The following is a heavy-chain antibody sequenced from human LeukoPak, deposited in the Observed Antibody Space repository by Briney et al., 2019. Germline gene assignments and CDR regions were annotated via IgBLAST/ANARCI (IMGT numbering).Heavy chain of an antibody. CDR1: GGSFSGYY. D-gene: IGHD3-10*01. Sequence: SETLSLTCAVYGGSFSGYYWSWIRQPPGKGLEWIGEINHSGSTNYNPSLKSRVTISVDTSKNQFSLKLSSVTAADTAVYYSARDRRITMVRGVIRDAFDIWGQGTMVTVSS. J-gene: IGHJ3*02. CDR3: ARDRRITMVRGVIRDAFDI. V-gene: IGHV4-34*01. CDR2: INHSGST.